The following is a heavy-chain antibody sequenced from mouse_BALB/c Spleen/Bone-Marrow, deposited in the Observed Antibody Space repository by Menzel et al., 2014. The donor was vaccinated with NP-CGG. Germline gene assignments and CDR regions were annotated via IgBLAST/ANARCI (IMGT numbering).Heavy chain of an antibody. D-gene: IGHD6-2*01. CDR3: AKSVSLRAMDY. Sequence: VQLKESGPELEKPGASVKISCKASGYSFTGYNMNWVKQSNGKSLEWIGDIDPYYGGTSYNQKFKGKATLTVDKSSSTAYMLLKSLTSEGSAVYYCAKSVSLRAMDYWGQGTSVTVSS. CDR2: IDPYYGGT. V-gene: IGHV1-39*01. J-gene: IGHJ4*01. CDR1: GYSFTGYN.